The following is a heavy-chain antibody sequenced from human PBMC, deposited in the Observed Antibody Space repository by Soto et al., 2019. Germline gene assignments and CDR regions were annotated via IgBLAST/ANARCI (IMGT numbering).Heavy chain of an antibody. D-gene: IGHD3-10*01. J-gene: IGHJ4*02. Sequence: PSETLSLTCTVSGGSISSYYWSWIRQPPGKGLEWIGYIYDSGSTNYNPSLKSRVTISVDTSKNQFSLKLSSVTAADTAVYYCARHPIITMENDYWGQGTLVTVSS. V-gene: IGHV4-59*08. CDR2: IYDSGST. CDR1: GGSISSYY. CDR3: ARHPIITMENDY.